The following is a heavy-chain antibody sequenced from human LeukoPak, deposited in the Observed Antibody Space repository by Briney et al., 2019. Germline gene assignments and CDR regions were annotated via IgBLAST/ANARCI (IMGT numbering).Heavy chain of an antibody. CDR2: VYDSGST. Sequence: SETLSLTCTVSGDSISSSSYFWGWIRQPPGKGLEWIGSVYDSGSTYYNPSLKSRVTISLDMSKNQFSLKLSSVTAADTAVFYCAKSRGAQQLLRRSHWYFDLWGRGTLVTVSS. V-gene: IGHV4-39*07. D-gene: IGHD6-13*01. J-gene: IGHJ2*01. CDR3: AKSRGAQQLLRRSHWYFDL. CDR1: GDSISSSSYF.